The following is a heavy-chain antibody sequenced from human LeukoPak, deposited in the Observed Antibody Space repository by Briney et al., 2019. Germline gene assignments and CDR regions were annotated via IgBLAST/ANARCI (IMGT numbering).Heavy chain of an antibody. CDR1: GGSISSGSYY. J-gene: IGHJ3*02. CDR3: ARVSRIQLWLDAFDI. V-gene: IGHV4-61*02. Sequence: PSQTLSLTCTVSGGSISSGSYYWSWIRQPAGKGLEWIGRIYTSGSTNYNPSLKSRVTISVDTSKNQFSLKLSSVTAADTAVYYCARVSRIQLWLDAFDIWGQGTMVTVSS. D-gene: IGHD5-18*01. CDR2: IYTSGST.